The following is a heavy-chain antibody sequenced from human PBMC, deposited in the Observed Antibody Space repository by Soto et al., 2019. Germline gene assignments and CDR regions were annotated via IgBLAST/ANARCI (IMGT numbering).Heavy chain of an antibody. Sequence: QVQLVQSGAELKKPGSSVKVSCKASGDTFSFYTINWVRQAPGLGLEWMGRANPILSMSNYAQKFQGRVTLPXDXSTRTAYMELRSLRSEETAFYYCATSYGSGYRAFDYWGQGALVTVSS. D-gene: IGHD3-10*01. CDR3: ATSYGSGYRAFDY. CDR2: ANPILSMS. J-gene: IGHJ4*02. V-gene: IGHV1-69*02. CDR1: GDTFSFYT.